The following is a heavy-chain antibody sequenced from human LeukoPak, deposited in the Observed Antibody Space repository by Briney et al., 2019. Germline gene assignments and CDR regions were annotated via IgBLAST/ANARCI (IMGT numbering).Heavy chain of an antibody. CDR1: GGSIRSYY. Sequence: APETLSLTCSVSGGSIRSYYWGWIRQPPGKGLEWIGHVYHSGSTNSNPSLKSRVTISIDTSKNQFSLRLSSVTAADTAVYFCARDYSPSFLYFDLWGRGTLVTVSS. V-gene: IGHV4-59*01. J-gene: IGHJ2*01. CDR3: ARDYSPSFLYFDL. CDR2: VYHSGST. D-gene: IGHD6-13*01.